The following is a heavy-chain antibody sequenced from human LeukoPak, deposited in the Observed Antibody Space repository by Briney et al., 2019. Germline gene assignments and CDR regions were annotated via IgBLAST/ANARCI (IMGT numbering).Heavy chain of an antibody. CDR3: AKAGSNSYYYYYGMDV. CDR1: GFMFSSYA. Sequence: GGSLRLSCAASGFMFSSYAMSWVRQAPGKGLEWVSAIYGNGVKTYYADSVKGRFTISRDNSKNTLYLQMNSLRAEDTAVYYCAKAGSNSYYYYYGMDVWGQGTTVTVSS. V-gene: IGHV3-23*01. D-gene: IGHD4-4*01. J-gene: IGHJ6*02. CDR2: IYGNGVKT.